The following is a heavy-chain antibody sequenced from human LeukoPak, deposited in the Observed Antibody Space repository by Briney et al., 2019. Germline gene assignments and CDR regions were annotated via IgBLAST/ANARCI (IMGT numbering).Heavy chain of an antibody. J-gene: IGHJ3*01. CDR1: VYTFTGYY. D-gene: IGHD6-19*01. V-gene: IGHV1-2*02. CDR3: ARDLYSSATDLYSSAWTGAFDV. CDR2: INPNSGGT. Sequence: GASVKVSCKTSVYTFTGYYMFWVRQAPGQGLEWMGWINPNSGGTNYAQRFQGRVTLTRDTSISTAYMELSSLKSDDTAVYYCARDLYSSATDLYSSAWTGAFDVWGQGTMVTVSS.